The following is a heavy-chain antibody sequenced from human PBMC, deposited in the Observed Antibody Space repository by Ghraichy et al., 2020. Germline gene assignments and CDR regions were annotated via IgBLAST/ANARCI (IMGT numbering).Heavy chain of an antibody. CDR1: GGSISSSSYY. CDR3: ARDSVVPAAISAFDI. J-gene: IGHJ3*02. V-gene: IGHV4-39*07. CDR2: IYYSGST. D-gene: IGHD2-2*01. Sequence: ETLSLTCTVSGGSISSSSYYWGWIRQPPGKGLEWIGSIYYSGSTYYNPSLKSRVTISVDTSKNQFSLKLSSVTAADTAVYYCARDSVVPAAISAFDIWGQGTMVTVSS.